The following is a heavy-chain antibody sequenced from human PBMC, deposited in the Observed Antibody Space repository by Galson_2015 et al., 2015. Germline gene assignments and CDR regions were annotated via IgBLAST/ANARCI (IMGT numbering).Heavy chain of an antibody. V-gene: IGHV1-69*13. CDR1: GGTFSSYA. D-gene: IGHD2-2*01. CDR3: ARDVSAGYCSSTSCYGWFDP. Sequence: SVKVSCKASGGTFSSYAISWVRQAPGQGLEWMGGIIPIFGTANYAQKFQGRVTITADESTSTAYMELSSLRSEDTAVYYCARDVSAGYCSSTSCYGWFDPWGQGTLVTVPS. J-gene: IGHJ5*02. CDR2: IIPIFGTA.